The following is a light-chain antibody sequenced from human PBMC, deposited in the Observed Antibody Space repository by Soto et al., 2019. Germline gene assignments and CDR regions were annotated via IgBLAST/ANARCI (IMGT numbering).Light chain of an antibody. CDR1: QGIINY. Sequence: IQLTQSPSSLSASMGDRVTITCRASQGIINYLAWYQQKPGKAPKLLIYGASTLQGGVPSRFSGSGSGTDFTLTVSSLQPEDLATYYCQQLFMYPPAFGPGTKVDIK. CDR2: GAS. CDR3: QQLFMYPPA. V-gene: IGKV1-9*01. J-gene: IGKJ3*01.